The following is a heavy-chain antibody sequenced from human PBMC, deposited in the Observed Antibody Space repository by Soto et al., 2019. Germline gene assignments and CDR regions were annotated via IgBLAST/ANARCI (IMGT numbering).Heavy chain of an antibody. Sequence: QVQLQESGPGLVKLSETLSLTCSVSGGSMRNYYWSWMRQTPGKGLEWIGYIDYSGSTNYNPSLKSRVTISVDTSRTQLSLRLTSVTAADTAVYHCARADTSGSGRYTPFDAFDIWGRGTMVTVSS. CDR3: ARADTSGSGRYTPFDAFDI. V-gene: IGHV4-59*01. D-gene: IGHD3-10*01. J-gene: IGHJ3*02. CDR2: IDYSGST. CDR1: GGSMRNYY.